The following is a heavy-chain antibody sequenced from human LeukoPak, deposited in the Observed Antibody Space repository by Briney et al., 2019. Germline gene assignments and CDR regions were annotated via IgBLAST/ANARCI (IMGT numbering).Heavy chain of an antibody. CDR2: ISSSSNYI. D-gene: IGHD6-25*01. J-gene: IGHJ4*02. CDR3: ARDAGGSGRSHFDY. Sequence: GGSLRLSCAASGFTFSSHNMNWVRQAPGKGLEWVSFISSSSNYIYYADSLKGRFTVSRENAKNSLFLQMNSLRAEDTAVYYCARDAGGSGRSHFDYWGLGTLVTVSS. CDR1: GFTFSSHN. V-gene: IGHV3-21*01.